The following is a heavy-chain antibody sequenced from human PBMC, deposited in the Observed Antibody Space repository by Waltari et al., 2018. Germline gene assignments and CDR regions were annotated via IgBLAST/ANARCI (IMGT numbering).Heavy chain of an antibody. D-gene: IGHD2-21*01. CDR3: ARDRGCGGDCYSRPARFYYGMDV. CDR2: ISYDGRNK. J-gene: IGHJ6*02. Sequence: QVQLVESGGGVVQHGRSLRLSCAASGFTFSSYAMPWVRQAPGKGLERVAGISYDGRNKYYADSGKGRFTISRDNSKNTLYLQMNSLRAEDTAVYYCARDRGCGGDCYSRPARFYYGMDVGGQGP. V-gene: IGHV3-30-3*01. CDR1: GFTFSSYA.